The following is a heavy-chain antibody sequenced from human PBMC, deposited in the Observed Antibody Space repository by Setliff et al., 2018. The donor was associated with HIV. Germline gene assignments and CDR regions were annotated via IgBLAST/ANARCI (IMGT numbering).Heavy chain of an antibody. CDR2: IYTGDSDT. Sequence: GASLKLSCKTSGYSFTSNWIGWVRQTPGKGMEWMAIIYTGDSDTTYNPSCQGQVTISVDKSITSAFLQLRRVKVSDTGLYFCARSRVGSSDAFDVWGQGTLVTVSS. V-gene: IGHV5-51*01. CDR1: GYSFTSNW. CDR3: ARSRVGSSDAFDV. J-gene: IGHJ3*01. D-gene: IGHD3-10*01.